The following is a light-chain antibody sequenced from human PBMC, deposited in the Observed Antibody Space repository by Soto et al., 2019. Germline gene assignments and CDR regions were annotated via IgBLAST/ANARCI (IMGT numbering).Light chain of an antibody. CDR3: QQTYNAPFT. J-gene: IGKJ3*01. CDR2: AAS. CDR1: ASIDRY. V-gene: IGKV1-39*01. Sequence: DIQMTQSPSSLSAFVGDTVTINCRATASIDRYLNWYQQKPGQAPRVLITAASTLDSGVPSRFSGSGSGTDFTLTTNNLPPEVYATYDCQQTYNAPFTFGPGTKVSIK.